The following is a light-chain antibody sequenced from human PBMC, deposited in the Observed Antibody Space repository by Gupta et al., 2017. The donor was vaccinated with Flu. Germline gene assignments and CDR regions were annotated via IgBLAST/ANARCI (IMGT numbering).Light chain of an antibody. Sequence: QSALTQPASVSGSPGPSITISCTGTSTDVGVYNYVSWYQQHPGKAPKLMIYEVSNRPSGVPNRFSGSKSGNTASLTISGRQAEDEADYHCSADTTRSTLVCGTGTKVTVL. J-gene: IGLJ1*01. CDR2: EVS. CDR1: STDVGVYNY. V-gene: IGLV2-14*01. CDR3: SADTTRSTLV.